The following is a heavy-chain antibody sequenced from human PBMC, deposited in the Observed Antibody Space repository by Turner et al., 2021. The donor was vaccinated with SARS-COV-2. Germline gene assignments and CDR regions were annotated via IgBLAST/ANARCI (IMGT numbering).Heavy chain of an antibody. D-gene: IGHD3-10*01. J-gene: IGHJ5*02. CDR1: GGSISHFY. Sequence: QAELPQSGAGPANPSGALFLACSVSGGSISHFYWSWIRQPAGKGLEWIGRIYTGGSTNYNPSLKSRVTMSVDTSKNQISLKLISVTAADTAVYYCARDGDLRRNGFDPWGQGTLVTVSS. CDR3: ARDGDLRRNGFDP. CDR2: IYTGGST. V-gene: IGHV4-4*07.